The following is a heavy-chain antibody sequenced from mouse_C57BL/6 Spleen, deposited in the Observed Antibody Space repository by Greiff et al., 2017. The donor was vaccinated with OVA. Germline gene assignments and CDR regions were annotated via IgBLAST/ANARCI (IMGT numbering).Heavy chain of an antibody. V-gene: IGHV1-54*01. CDR3: ARRGPGEGYFDY. CDR1: GYAFTNYL. CDR2: INPGSGGT. J-gene: IGHJ2*01. Sequence: QVQLQQSGAELVRPGTSVKVSCKASGYAFTNYLIEWVKQRPGQGLEWIGVINPGSGGTNYNEKFKGKATLTADKSSSTAYMQLSSLTSEDSAVYFCARRGPGEGYFDYWGQGTTLTVSS.